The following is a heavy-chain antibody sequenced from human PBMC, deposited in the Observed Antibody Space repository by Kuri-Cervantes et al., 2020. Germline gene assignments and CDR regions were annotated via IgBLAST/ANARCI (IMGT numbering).Heavy chain of an antibody. J-gene: IGHJ3*02. D-gene: IGHD3-10*01. CDR3: AGTLRGLARHNAFDI. Sequence: SETLSLTCTVSGGSISSSSYYWGWIRQPPGKGLEWIGSIYSSGSTYYNPSLTSRVTISVDTSKNQFSLKLSSVTAADTAVYYCAGTLRGLARHNAFDIWGQGKMVTVAS. CDR1: GGSISSSSYY. V-gene: IGHV4-39*01. CDR2: IYSSGST.